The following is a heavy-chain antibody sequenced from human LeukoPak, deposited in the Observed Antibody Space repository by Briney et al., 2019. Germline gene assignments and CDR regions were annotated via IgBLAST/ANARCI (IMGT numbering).Heavy chain of an antibody. CDR1: GGSISSGDYY. CDR2: IYYSGST. J-gene: IGHJ4*02. Sequence: PSETLSLTCTVSGGSISSGDYYWSWIRQPPGKGLEWIGYIYYSGSTCYNPSLKSRVTISVDTSKNQFSLKLSSVTAADTAVYYCATQRWLTIPPRYWGQGTLVTVSS. V-gene: IGHV4-30-4*01. CDR3: ATQRWLTIPPRY. D-gene: IGHD5-24*01.